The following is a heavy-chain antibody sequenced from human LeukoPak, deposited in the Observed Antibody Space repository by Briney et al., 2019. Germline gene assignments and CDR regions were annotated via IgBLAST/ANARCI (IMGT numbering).Heavy chain of an antibody. Sequence: GGSLRLSCAASGFTFSSYSMNWVRQAPGKGLEWVSYISSSSTIYYADSVKGRFTISRDNAKNSLYLQMNSLRAEDTAVYYCAREEYSSSPFDYWGQGTLVTVSS. CDR1: GFTFSSYS. D-gene: IGHD6-6*01. CDR2: ISSSSTI. V-gene: IGHV3-48*01. CDR3: AREEYSSSPFDY. J-gene: IGHJ4*02.